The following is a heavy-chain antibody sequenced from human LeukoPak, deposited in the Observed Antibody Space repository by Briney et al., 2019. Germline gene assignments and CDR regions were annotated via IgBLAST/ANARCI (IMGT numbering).Heavy chain of an antibody. J-gene: IGHJ3*02. D-gene: IGHD3-10*01. CDR1: GGSISSYY. CDR2: IHYSGST. Sequence: PSETLSLTCTVSGGSISSYYWSWIRQPPGKGLEWIGYIHYSGSTNYNPSLKSRVTISADTSNNQFSLRLSSVTAADTAVYYCARHKSLLWLGESIPPSRSAFDIWGQGTMVTVSS. V-gene: IGHV4-59*08. CDR3: ARHKSLLWLGESIPPSRSAFDI.